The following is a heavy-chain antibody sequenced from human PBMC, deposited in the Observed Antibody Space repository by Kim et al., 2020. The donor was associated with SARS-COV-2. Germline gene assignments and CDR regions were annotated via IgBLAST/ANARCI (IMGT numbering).Heavy chain of an antibody. CDR1: GYTFTRYA. J-gene: IGHJ6*02. CDR2: SNTNTGNP. CDR3: ARDRYTVAGMDV. D-gene: IGHD5-12*01. V-gene: IGHV7-4-1*02. Sequence: ASVKVSCKSSGYTFTRYAMKWVRQPPGQGLEWRGGSNTNTGNPTYAQGFTGRFVFSLDTSVSTAYLQISSLKAEDTAVYYCARDRYTVAGMDVWGQGTTVTVS.